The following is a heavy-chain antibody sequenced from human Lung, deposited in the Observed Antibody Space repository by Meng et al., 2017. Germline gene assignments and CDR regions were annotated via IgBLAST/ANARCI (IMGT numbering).Heavy chain of an antibody. J-gene: IGHJ4*02. D-gene: IGHD2-15*01. CDR2: ISNTGKYI. Sequence: EVQLVESGGGLVKPGGSLRLSCAASESTFSDYSMNWVRQAPGKGLEWVSFISNTGKYIYYADSVKGRFTISRDNAKNSLYLQINSLRAEDTAVYYCARGSYQPLLLSALDYWGQGTLVTVSS. CDR1: ESTFSDYS. V-gene: IGHV3-21*01. CDR3: ARGSYQPLLLSALDY.